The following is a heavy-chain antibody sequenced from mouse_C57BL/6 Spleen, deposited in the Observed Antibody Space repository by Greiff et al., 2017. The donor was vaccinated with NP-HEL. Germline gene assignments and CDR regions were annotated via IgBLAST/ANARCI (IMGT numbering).Heavy chain of an antibody. Sequence: EVKLVESGGGLVKPGGSLKLSCAASGFTFSDYGMHWVRQAPEKGLEWVAYISSGSSTIYYADTVKGRFTISRDNAKNTLFLQMTSMRSEDAAMYYCESIYYDPNYFDYWGQGTTLTVSS. D-gene: IGHD2-4*01. V-gene: IGHV5-17*01. CDR3: ESIYYDPNYFDY. CDR1: GFTFSDYG. CDR2: ISSGSSTI. J-gene: IGHJ2*01.